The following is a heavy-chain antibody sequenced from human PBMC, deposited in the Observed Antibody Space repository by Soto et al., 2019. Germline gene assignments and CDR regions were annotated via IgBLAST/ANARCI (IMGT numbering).Heavy chain of an antibody. D-gene: IGHD3-10*01. CDR3: VRDRGFPDSFDS. J-gene: IGHJ3*02. V-gene: IGHV3-74*01. CDR1: GFNFSPYW. CDR2: IGGGGSVT. Sequence: EVQLMESGGGLVQPGESLRLSCAASGFNFSPYWMHWVRQVPGKGLEWISHIGGGGSVTVYADSVKGRFTISRDDAKNTLYLQMNSLRSEDTAVYYCVRDRGFPDSFDSWGRGTKVTVSS.